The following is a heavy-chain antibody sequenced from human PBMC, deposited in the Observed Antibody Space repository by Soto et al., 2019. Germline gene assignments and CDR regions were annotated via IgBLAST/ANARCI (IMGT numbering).Heavy chain of an antibody. CDR3: VSEGLRSYYFDY. Sequence: QVQLVESGGGVVQPGRSLRLSCAASGFTFSSYAMHWVRQAPGKGLEWVAVISYDGSNKYYADSVKGRFTISRDNSKNTLYLQMNSLRAEDTAVYYCVSEGLRSYYFDYWGQGTLVTVSS. CDR1: GFTFSSYA. D-gene: IGHD5-12*01. V-gene: IGHV3-30-3*01. CDR2: ISYDGSNK. J-gene: IGHJ4*02.